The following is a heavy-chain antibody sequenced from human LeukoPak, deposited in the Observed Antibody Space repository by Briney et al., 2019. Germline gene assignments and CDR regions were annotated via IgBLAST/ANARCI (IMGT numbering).Heavy chain of an antibody. CDR2: INPNSGVT. CDR3: ARVLDSGYPVWDC. V-gene: IGHV1-2*02. Sequence: SVKVSCKASGYTFTGYYKHWVRQAPGQGLEWNGWINPNSGVTNYAQKFQGRVTMTRDTSISTAYMELSRLRSDDTAVYYCARVLDSGYPVWDCWGQGTLVTVSS. J-gene: IGHJ4*02. D-gene: IGHD5-12*01. CDR1: GYTFTGYY.